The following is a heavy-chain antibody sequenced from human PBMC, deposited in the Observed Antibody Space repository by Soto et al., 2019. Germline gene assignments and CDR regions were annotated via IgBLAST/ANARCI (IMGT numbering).Heavy chain of an antibody. CDR1: GFTFDDYA. D-gene: IGHD1-26*01. CDR3: AKGGAGPPAHFDY. J-gene: IGHJ4*02. V-gene: IGHV3-9*01. CDR2: ISWNSGSI. Sequence: GGSLRLSCAASGFTFDDYAMHWVRQAPGKGLEWVSGISWNSGSIGYADSVKGRFTISRDNAKNSLYLQMNSLRAEDTALYYCAKGGAGPPAHFDYWGQGTLVTVSS.